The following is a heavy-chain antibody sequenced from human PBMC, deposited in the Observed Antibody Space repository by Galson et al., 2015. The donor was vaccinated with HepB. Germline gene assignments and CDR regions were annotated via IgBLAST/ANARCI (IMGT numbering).Heavy chain of an antibody. CDR3: ARIRRGVGGYYYYYYMDV. J-gene: IGHJ6*03. CDR2: IDWDDDK. CDR1: GFSLSTSGMR. V-gene: IGHV2-70*04. Sequence: PALVKPTQTLTLTCTFSGFSLSTSGMRVSWIRQPPGKALEWLARIDWDDDKFYSTSLKTRLTISKDTSKNQVVLTMTNMDPVDTATYYCARIRRGVGGYYYYYYMDVWGKGTTVTVS. D-gene: IGHD3-16*01.